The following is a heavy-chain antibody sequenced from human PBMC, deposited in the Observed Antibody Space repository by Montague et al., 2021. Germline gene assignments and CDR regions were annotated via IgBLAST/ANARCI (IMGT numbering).Heavy chain of an antibody. CDR3: VRSQDYCSSSSCFHYFDY. CDR1: GGSISGHF. V-gene: IGHV4-59*08. D-gene: IGHD2-2*01. Sequence: SETLSLTCTVSGGSISGHFWSWVRQPPGKGLDYIGYIHYSGNTNYNPSLKSRVTISVDTSKNQFSLKLSSVTAADTAVYYCVRSQDYCSSSSCFHYFDYWGQGTLVTVSS. J-gene: IGHJ4*02. CDR2: IHYSGNT.